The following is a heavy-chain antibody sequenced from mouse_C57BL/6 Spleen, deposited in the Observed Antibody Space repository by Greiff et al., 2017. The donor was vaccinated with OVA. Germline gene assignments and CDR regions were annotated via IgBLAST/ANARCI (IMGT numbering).Heavy chain of an antibody. CDR2: ISYSGST. CDR3: ARSYYSNGGYFDV. CDR1: GYSITSGYD. Sequence: EVMLVESGPGMVKPSQSLSLTCTVTGYSITSGYDWHWIRHFPGNKLEWMGYISYSGSTNYNPSLKSRISITHDTSKNHFFLKLNSVTTEDTATYYGARSYYSNGGYFDVWGTGTTVTVSS. J-gene: IGHJ1*03. D-gene: IGHD2-5*01. V-gene: IGHV3-1*01.